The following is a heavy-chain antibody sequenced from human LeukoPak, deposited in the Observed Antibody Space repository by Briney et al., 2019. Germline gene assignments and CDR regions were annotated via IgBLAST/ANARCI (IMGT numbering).Heavy chain of an antibody. CDR3: AKEMRRTPGIAVAGRDAFDI. V-gene: IGHV3-23*01. D-gene: IGHD6-19*01. J-gene: IGHJ3*02. CDR1: GFTFSSYA. CDR2: ISGSGGST. Sequence: GGSLRLSCAASGFTFSSYAMSWVRQAPGKGLEWVSAISGSGGSTYYADSVKGRFTISRDNSKNTLYLQMNSLRAEDTAVYYCAKEMRRTPGIAVAGRDAFDIWGQGTMVTVSS.